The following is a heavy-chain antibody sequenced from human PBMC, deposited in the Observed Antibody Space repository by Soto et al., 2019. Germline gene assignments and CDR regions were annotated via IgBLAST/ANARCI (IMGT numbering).Heavy chain of an antibody. CDR3: AKGPMVASEQCPYYFDS. D-gene: IGHD6-19*01. J-gene: IGHJ4*02. V-gene: IGHV4-31*11. CDR1: RGPISSGHYS. CDR2: IYYSGST. Sequence: SANLSHTCAVSRGPISSGHYSWSWQRPRNGKCLEWIGYIYYSGSTSYNPSLKSRLNISIDPPTNQFSLKLSSVTAADTAVYYGAKGPMVASEQCPYYFDSWGQGTLVTVSS.